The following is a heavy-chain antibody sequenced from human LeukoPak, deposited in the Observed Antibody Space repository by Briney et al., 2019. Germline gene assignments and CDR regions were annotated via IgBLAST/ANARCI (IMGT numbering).Heavy chain of an antibody. J-gene: IGHJ4*02. CDR1: GFTFSDYY. CDR3: ATTNSGYFNYFDY. Sequence: PGGSLRLSCAASGFTFSDYYMSWIRQAPGKGLEWVSVIYSGGSTYYADSVKGRFTISRDNSKNTLYLQMNSLRAEDTAVYYCATTNSGYFNYFDYWGQGTLVTVSS. D-gene: IGHD3-22*01. CDR2: IYSGGST. V-gene: IGHV3-66*01.